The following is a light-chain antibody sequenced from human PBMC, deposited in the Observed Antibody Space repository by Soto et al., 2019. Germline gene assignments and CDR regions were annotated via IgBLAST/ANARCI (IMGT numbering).Light chain of an antibody. Sequence: DIVLTQSPCALSLSPGERATLSCRASQSVSSNYLGWYQQKPGQAPRLLIYAASSRATGIPDRFSGSGSGTDFTLTISRLEPGDFAVYYCQHFGGTTFTFGQATRLEIK. J-gene: IGKJ5*01. CDR3: QHFGGTTFT. V-gene: IGKV3-20*01. CDR2: AAS. CDR1: QSVSSNY.